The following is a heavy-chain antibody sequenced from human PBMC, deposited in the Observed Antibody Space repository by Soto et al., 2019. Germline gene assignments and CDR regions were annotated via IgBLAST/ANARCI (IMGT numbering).Heavy chain of an antibody. CDR3: AGAPAGDYYYYYKFDI. CDR2: VIPVFGTS. D-gene: IGHD2-21*02. J-gene: IGHJ6*02. V-gene: IGHV1-69*06. Sequence: VRLVQSGAEVKKPGSSVRVSCRAPGDIFTRYSFSWVRQAPGQGLEWMGGVIPVFGTSNYGRKFQGRVTITADKSANTAFLYMSGLRYDDTAVYYCAGAPAGDYYYYYKFDIWGQGTAVTVSS. CDR1: GDIFTRYS.